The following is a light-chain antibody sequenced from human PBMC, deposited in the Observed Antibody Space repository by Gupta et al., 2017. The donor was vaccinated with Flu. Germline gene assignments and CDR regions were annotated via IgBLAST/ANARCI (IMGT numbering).Light chain of an antibody. CDR2: IEGSGSY. V-gene: IGLV4-60*03. CDR3: ETWNSNTQV. CDR1: SGHSNYI. J-gene: IGLJ3*02. Sequence: VKLTCTLSSGHSNYIIAWHQQQPGKVPRYLMKIEGSGSYNKGSAVPDRFSGSSSAADLTITICNPESEDDSDYYSETWNSNTQVFGGGTKLTVL.